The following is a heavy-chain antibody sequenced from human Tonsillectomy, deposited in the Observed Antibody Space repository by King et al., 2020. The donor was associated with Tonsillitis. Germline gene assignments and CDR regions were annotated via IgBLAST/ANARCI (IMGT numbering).Heavy chain of an antibody. CDR3: AKRMAVRAVKYYFDY. D-gene: IGHD2-21*01. CDR1: GFTFSTYA. CDR2: ISGGGGST. V-gene: IGHV3-23*04. J-gene: IGHJ4*02. Sequence: VQLVESGGGLVQPGGSLRLSCAASGFTFSTYAMSWVRQAPGKGLEWVSTISGGGGSTYYAASVTGRFTISRDNSKNTLYLQMNSLRAEDTAVYYCAKRMAVRAVKYYFDYWGQGTLVTVSS.